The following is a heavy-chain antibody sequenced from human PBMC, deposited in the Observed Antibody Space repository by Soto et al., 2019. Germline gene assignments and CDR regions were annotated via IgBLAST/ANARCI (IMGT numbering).Heavy chain of an antibody. CDR2: FDPEDGET. CDR3: ARGWGGIYGDDAGFDY. Sequence: ASVKVSCKVSGYTLTELSMHWVRQAPGKGLEWMGGFDPEDGETIYAQKFQGRVTMTEDTSTDTAYMELSSLRSDDTAVYYCARGWGGIYGDDAGFDYWGQGTLVTVSS. CDR1: GYTLTELS. J-gene: IGHJ4*02. V-gene: IGHV1-24*01. D-gene: IGHD4-17*01.